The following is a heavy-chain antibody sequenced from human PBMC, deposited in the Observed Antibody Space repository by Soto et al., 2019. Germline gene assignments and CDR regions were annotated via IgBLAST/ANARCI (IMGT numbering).Heavy chain of an antibody. J-gene: IGHJ6*02. CDR1: GFTFRNYA. D-gene: IGHD3-16*01. V-gene: IGHV3-30-3*01. CDR3: ARPWGQLSTYYYGMDT. CDR2: ISYDGDNK. Sequence: GGSLRLSCAASGFTFRNYAMHWVRQAPGKGLEWVATISYDGDNKYYTDSVKGPFTISRDNSKNTLYLQMNSLRPEDTAVYYCARPWGQLSTYYYGMDTWGQGTTVTVSS.